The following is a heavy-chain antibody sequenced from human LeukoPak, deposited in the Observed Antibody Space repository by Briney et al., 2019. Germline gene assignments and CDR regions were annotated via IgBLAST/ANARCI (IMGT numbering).Heavy chain of an antibody. Sequence: PSETLSLTCAVYGGSFSGYYWSWIRQPPGKGLEWIGEINHSGSTNYNPSLKGRVTISVDTSKNQFSLKLSSVTAADTAVYYCARIRGYYSRYYYYGMDVWGQGTTVTVSS. J-gene: IGHJ6*02. CDR3: ARIRGYYSRYYYYGMDV. CDR1: GGSFSGYY. CDR2: INHSGST. V-gene: IGHV4-34*01. D-gene: IGHD3-3*01.